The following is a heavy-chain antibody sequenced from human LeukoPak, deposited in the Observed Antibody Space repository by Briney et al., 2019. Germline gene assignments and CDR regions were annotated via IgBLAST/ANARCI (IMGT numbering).Heavy chain of an antibody. V-gene: IGHV1-2*02. J-gene: IGHJ5*02. CDR3: ARDLWEQWLAPSGNWFDP. D-gene: IGHD6-19*01. CDR1: GYTFTGYY. Sequence: ASVKLSCKASGYTFTGYYMHWVRQAPGQGNEWMGWINPNSGGTNYAQKFQGRVTMTRDTSISTAYMELSRLRSDDTAVYYCARDLWEQWLAPSGNWFDPWGQGTLVTVSS. CDR2: INPNSGGT.